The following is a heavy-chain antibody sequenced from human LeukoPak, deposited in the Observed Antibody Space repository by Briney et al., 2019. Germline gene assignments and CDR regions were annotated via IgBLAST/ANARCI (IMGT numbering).Heavy chain of an antibody. V-gene: IGHV3-23*01. CDR2: ISGSGGST. D-gene: IGHD5-18*01. Sequence: PGGSLRLSCTASGFTFSSYAISWVRQAPGKGLEWVSAISGSGGSTYYADSVKGRFTISRDNSKNTLYLQMNSLRAEDTAVYYCANPGWTAMVGVFDYWGQGTLVTVSS. J-gene: IGHJ4*02. CDR1: GFTFSSYA. CDR3: ANPGWTAMVGVFDY.